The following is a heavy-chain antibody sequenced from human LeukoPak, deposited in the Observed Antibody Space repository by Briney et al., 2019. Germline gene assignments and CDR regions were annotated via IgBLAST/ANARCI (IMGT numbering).Heavy chain of an antibody. D-gene: IGHD6-19*01. Sequence: GGSLRLSCVASGFPFSSYWMTWVRQAPGKGLEWVANIKLDGSEKSYVDSVKGRFTISRDNAKNSLYLQMNSLRVEDTAVYYCARDTWRAVAGTSTYYYTGMDAWGQGTTVTVSS. V-gene: IGHV3-7*03. J-gene: IGHJ6*02. CDR3: ARDTWRAVAGTSTYYYTGMDA. CDR1: GFPFSSYW. CDR2: IKLDGSEK.